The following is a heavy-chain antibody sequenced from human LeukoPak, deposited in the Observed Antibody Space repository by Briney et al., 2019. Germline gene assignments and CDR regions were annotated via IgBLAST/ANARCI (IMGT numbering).Heavy chain of an antibody. CDR1: GGSISRYY. J-gene: IGHJ4*02. CDR2: IYYSGST. V-gene: IGHV4-59*01. Sequence: PSETLSLTCTVSGGSISRYYWSWIRQPPGKGLEWIGYIYYSGSTDYNPSLKSRVTISGDTSKNQFALQLSSVTAADTAVYYCARSDYSIIFDYWGQGTLVTVSS. CDR3: ARSDYSIIFDY. D-gene: IGHD2/OR15-2a*01.